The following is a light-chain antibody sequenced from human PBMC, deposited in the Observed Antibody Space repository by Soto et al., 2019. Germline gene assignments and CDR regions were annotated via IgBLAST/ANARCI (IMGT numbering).Light chain of an antibody. CDR3: QQRSNWPWT. CDR2: DAS. Sequence: ETVWTQSLGTLSLSPGESATLSWRASQSVSSGFLAWYQQKPGQAPRLLIYDASSRATGIQDRFSGSGSGTDFTLTISSLETEEFAVYDCQQRSNWPWTVGQGTRLEI. V-gene: IGKV3D-20*02. J-gene: IGKJ1*01. CDR1: QSVSSGF.